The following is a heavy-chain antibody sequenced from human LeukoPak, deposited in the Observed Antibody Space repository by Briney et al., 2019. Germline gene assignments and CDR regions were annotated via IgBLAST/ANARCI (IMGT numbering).Heavy chain of an antibody. J-gene: IGHJ3*02. CDR2: ITSSSSYI. CDR3: ARDATHAFDI. V-gene: IGHV3-21*04. CDR1: GFTFNIYS. Sequence: GGSLRLSCAASGFTFNIYSMNWVRQAPGKGLEWVSSITSSSSYIYYADSVEGRFTISRDNAKNSLYLQMNSLRAEDTAVYYCARDATHAFDIWGQGTMVTVSS.